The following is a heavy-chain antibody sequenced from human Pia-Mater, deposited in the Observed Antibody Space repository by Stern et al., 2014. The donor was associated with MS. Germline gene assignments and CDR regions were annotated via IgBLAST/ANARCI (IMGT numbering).Heavy chain of an antibody. CDR3: ARHGTNDYGDYASHY. V-gene: IGHV4-39*01. CDR2: IYSSGST. Sequence: QVQLQESGPGLVKPSETLSLTCTVSGGSISSSSYYWGWIRQPPGQGLEWIGSIYSSGSTYYNPSLKSRVPISVDTSKNQFSLKLSSVTAADTAVYYCARHGTNDYGDYASHYWGQGTLVTVSS. J-gene: IGHJ4*02. CDR1: GGSISSSSYY. D-gene: IGHD4-17*01.